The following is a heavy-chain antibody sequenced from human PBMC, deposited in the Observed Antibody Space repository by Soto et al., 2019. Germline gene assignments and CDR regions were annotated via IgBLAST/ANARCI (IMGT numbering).Heavy chain of an antibody. CDR2: INHSGST. D-gene: IGHD6-13*01. V-gene: IGHV4-34*01. CDR3: ARGRRSAAAAFDY. Sequence: ETLSLTCTVSGGSISSYYWSWIRQPPGKGLEWIGEINHSGSTNYNPSLKSRVTISVDTSKNQFSLKLSSVTAADTAVYYCARGRRSAAAAFDYWGQGTLVTVSS. CDR1: GGSISSYY. J-gene: IGHJ4*02.